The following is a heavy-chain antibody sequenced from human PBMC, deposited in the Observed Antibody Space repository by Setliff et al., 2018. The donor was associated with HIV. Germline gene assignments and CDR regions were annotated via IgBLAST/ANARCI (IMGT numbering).Heavy chain of an antibody. J-gene: IGHJ3*02. CDR3: ARGGSLFTMTTHPFDI. V-gene: IGHV1-46*01. CDR1: GYTFTANA. D-gene: IGHD3-22*01. Sequence: ASVKVSCKASGYTFTANAIHWVRQAPGQGLEWMGVINPTGGFTDYAQKVQGRVTMTTDTSTSTGYMELRSLRSDDTAMYYCARGGSLFTMTTHPFDIWGQGTMVTVSS. CDR2: INPTGGFT.